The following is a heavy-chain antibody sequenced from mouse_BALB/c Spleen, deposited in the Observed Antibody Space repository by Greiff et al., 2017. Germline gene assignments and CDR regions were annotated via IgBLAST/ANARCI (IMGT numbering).Heavy chain of an antibody. J-gene: IGHJ3*01. Sequence: EVMLVESGGGLVKPGGSLKLSCAASGFTFSDYYMYWVRQTPKKRLEWVATISDGASYTYYPDSVKGRFTISRDNAENNLYLQMSSLKSEDTAMYYCTRGTGKAFAYWGQGTLVTVSA. V-gene: IGHV5-4*02. CDR2: ISDGASYT. CDR1: GFTFSDYY. D-gene: IGHD4-1*01. CDR3: TRGTGKAFAY.